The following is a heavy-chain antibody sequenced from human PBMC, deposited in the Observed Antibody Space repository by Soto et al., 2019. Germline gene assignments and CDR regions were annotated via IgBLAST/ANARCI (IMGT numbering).Heavy chain of an antibody. CDR3: VPDSLGFFTGLGY. CDR1: GYSFTSYL. D-gene: IGHD3-3*02. V-gene: IGHV1-46*01. J-gene: IGHJ4*02. Sequence: QVQLVQSGAEVKKPGASVSVSCKASGYSFTSYLMHWVRQAPGQGLEWMGDVNPPDGTTRYARQGQGRLTMTRDKSTSTGYMELSSLTSADTAVYSCVPDSLGFFTGLGYWGQGALVTVSS. CDR2: VNPPDGTT.